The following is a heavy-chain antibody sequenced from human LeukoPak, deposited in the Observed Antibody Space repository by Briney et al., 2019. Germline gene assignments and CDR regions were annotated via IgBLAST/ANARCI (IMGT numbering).Heavy chain of an antibody. Sequence: PGGSLRLSCAASGFTFSSYAMSWVRQAPGKGLEWVSAISGSGGSTYYADSVKGRFTISRDNAKNSLYLQMNSLRAEDTAVYYCARDRSSGWYVGFDYWGQGTLVTVSS. CDR2: ISGSGGST. J-gene: IGHJ4*02. V-gene: IGHV3-23*01. CDR1: GFTFSSYA. CDR3: ARDRSSGWYVGFDY. D-gene: IGHD6-19*01.